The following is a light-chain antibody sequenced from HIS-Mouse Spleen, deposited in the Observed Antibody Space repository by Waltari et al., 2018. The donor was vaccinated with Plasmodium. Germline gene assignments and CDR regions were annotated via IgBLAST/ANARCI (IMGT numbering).Light chain of an antibody. CDR1: QSISSW. CDR2: KAS. V-gene: IGKV1-5*03. CDR3: QQYNSYSWT. Sequence: GSVGDRVTITCRASQSISSWLAWYQQKPGKAPKLLIYKASSLESGVPSRFSGSGSGTEFTLTISSLQPDDFATYYCQQYNSYSWTFGQGTKVEIK. J-gene: IGKJ1*01.